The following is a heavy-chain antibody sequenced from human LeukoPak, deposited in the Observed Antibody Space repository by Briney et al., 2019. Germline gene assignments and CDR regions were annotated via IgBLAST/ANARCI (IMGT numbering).Heavy chain of an antibody. J-gene: IGHJ3*02. V-gene: IGHV1-18*01. CDR1: GYTFTSYG. Sequence: ASVKVSCKASGYTFTSYGISWVRQAPGQGLEWMGWISAYNGNTNYAQKLQGRVTMTTDTSTSTAYMELRSLRSDDTAVYYCARGRAGYSSGWYRPNDAFDIWGQGTMVTVSS. CDR3: ARGRAGYSSGWYRPNDAFDI. D-gene: IGHD6-19*01. CDR2: ISAYNGNT.